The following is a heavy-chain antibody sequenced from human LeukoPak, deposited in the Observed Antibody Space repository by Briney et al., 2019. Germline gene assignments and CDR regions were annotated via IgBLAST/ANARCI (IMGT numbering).Heavy chain of an antibody. J-gene: IGHJ4*02. D-gene: IGHD2/OR15-2a*01. CDR1: GFTFSTYD. V-gene: IGHV3-23*01. Sequence: GGSLRLSCVGSGFTFSTYDMNWVRQTPGKGLQWVSSITGSGDNTFYTDSVKGRFTISRDNAKNSLFLQMNSLTADDTAVYYCARERTTIVSGTTIGAYWGQGTLVTVSS. CDR3: ARERTTIVSGTTIGAY. CDR2: ITGSGDNT.